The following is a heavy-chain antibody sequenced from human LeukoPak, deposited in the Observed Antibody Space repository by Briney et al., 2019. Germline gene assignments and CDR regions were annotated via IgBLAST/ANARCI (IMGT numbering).Heavy chain of an antibody. CDR3: ARDLVRGVMSSDY. CDR1: GFTFSSYG. CDR2: IRYDGSNK. V-gene: IGHV3-30*02. Sequence: PGGSLRLSCAASGFTFSSYGMHWVRQAPGKGLEWVAFIRYDGSNKYHADSVKGRFTISRDNAKNTLYLQMNSLRAEDTAVYYCARDLVRGVMSSDYWGQGTLVTVSS. J-gene: IGHJ4*02. D-gene: IGHD3-10*01.